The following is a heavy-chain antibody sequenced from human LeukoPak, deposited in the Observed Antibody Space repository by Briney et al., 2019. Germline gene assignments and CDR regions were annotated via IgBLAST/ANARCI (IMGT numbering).Heavy chain of an antibody. CDR3: ARKGIGSSRYQNMDV. CDR1: GFTFSSYA. D-gene: IGHD6-25*01. J-gene: IGHJ6*03. Sequence: GGSLRLSCAASGFTFSSYAMSWVRQAPGKGPEWVSTISIDGGRTYYADSVQGRFTVSRDTSKNTLYLQMNSLRAEDTAVYYCARKGIGSSRYQNMDVWGKGTTVTV. CDR2: ISIDGGRT. V-gene: IGHV3-23*01.